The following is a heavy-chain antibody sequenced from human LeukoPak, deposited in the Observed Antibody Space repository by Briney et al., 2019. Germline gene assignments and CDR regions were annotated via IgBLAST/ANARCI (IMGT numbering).Heavy chain of an antibody. CDR1: GYTFTSYG. J-gene: IGHJ4*02. Sequence: GASVKVSCKASGYTFTSYGISWVRQAPGQGLEWMGWINPYNGNTNYAQKLQGRVTMTTDTSTSTAYMELRSLRSDGTAVYYCARVAAADYFDYWGQGTLVTVSS. CDR2: INPYNGNT. CDR3: ARVAAADYFDY. V-gene: IGHV1-18*01. D-gene: IGHD6-13*01.